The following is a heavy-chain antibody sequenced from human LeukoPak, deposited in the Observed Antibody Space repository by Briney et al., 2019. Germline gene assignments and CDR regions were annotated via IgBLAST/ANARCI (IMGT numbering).Heavy chain of an antibody. J-gene: IGHJ4*02. CDR1: GYTFTTYD. D-gene: IGHD1-26*01. Sequence: GASVKVSCKASGYTFTTYDINWVRQVTGQGLEWMGWMSPDSGKTGYAQKFQGRVTMTRDTSISTAYMELSSLTSEDTAVYYCANGPPSGSIDNWGQGTRVTVSS. CDR2: MSPDSGKT. CDR3: ANGPPSGSIDN. V-gene: IGHV1-8*01.